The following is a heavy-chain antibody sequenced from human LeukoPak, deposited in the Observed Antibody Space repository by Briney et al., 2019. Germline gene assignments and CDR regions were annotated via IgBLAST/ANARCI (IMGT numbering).Heavy chain of an antibody. CDR3: ARGGPYGDYVGY. Sequence: SETLSLTCAVYGGSFSGYYWSWIRQPPGKGLEWIGEINHSGSTNYNPSLKSRVTISVDTSKNQFSLKLSSVIAADTAVYYCARGGPYGDYVGYWGQGTLVTVSS. D-gene: IGHD4-17*01. V-gene: IGHV4-34*01. J-gene: IGHJ4*02. CDR2: INHSGST. CDR1: GGSFSGYY.